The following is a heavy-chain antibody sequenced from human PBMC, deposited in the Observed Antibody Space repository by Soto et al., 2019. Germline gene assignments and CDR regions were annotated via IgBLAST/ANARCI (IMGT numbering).Heavy chain of an antibody. V-gene: IGHV3-74*03. J-gene: IGHJ4*02. CDR3: ARDGIIPIAGVDFDC. D-gene: IGHD2-15*01. CDR1: GFTFSSYW. CDR2: VKGDGRGT. Sequence: EVQLVESGGGLVQPGGSLRLSCAASGFTFSSYWMHWVRQAPGKGLVWVSRVKGDGRGTTYAASVKGRFTVSRDNAKNTLYLQMDSLRADDTAVYYCARDGIIPIAGVDFDCWGQGTLVTVSS.